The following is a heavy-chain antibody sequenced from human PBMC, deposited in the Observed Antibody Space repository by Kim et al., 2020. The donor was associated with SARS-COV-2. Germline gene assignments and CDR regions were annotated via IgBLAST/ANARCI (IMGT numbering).Heavy chain of an antibody. CDR1: GFTFSSYE. V-gene: IGHV3-48*03. J-gene: IGHJ3*02. D-gene: IGHD5-12*01. CDR3: AREVATTPDAFDI. Sequence: GGSLRLSCAVSGFTFSSYEMNWVRQAPGKGLEWVSYISKSGTGRQYADSVKGRFTISRDNAKNSLYLQMNSLRAEDTAFYYCAREVATTPDAFDIWGQGTLVTASS. CDR2: ISKSGTGR.